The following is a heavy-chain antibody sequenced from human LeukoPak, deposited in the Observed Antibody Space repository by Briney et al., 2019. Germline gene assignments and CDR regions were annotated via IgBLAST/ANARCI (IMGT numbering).Heavy chain of an antibody. J-gene: IGHJ4*02. CDR2: ITVGVGNT. Sequence: GGSLRLSCAASGFSFSTYAMTWVRQAPGKGLEGVSSITVGVGNTYYAESVKGRFTISRDNSKNTLYLQMYSLRAEDTAVYYCATCGGDCYSIDYWGQGTLVTVSS. D-gene: IGHD2-21*02. CDR3: ATCGGDCYSIDY. V-gene: IGHV3-23*01. CDR1: GFSFSTYA.